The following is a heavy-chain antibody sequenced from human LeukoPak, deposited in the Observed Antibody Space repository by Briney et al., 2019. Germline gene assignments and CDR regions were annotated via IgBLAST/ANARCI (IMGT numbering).Heavy chain of an antibody. V-gene: IGHV1-2*02. D-gene: IGHD6-19*01. Sequence: WASVKVSCKASGYTFTGYYMHWVRQAPGQGLEWMGWINPNSGGTNYAQKFQGRVTMTRDTSIGTAYMELSRLRSDDTAVYYCARALGVPVAGGNDYWGQGTLVTVSS. CDR3: ARALGVPVAGGNDY. CDR1: GYTFTGYY. CDR2: INPNSGGT. J-gene: IGHJ4*02.